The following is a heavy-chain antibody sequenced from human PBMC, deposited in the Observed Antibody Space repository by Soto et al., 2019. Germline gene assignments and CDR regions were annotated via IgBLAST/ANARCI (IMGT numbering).Heavy chain of an antibody. V-gene: IGHV3-23*01. CDR1: GFTFSSYA. CDR2: ISVSGDGT. J-gene: IGHJ4*02. D-gene: IGHD4-17*01. Sequence: EVQLLESGGGLVQPGGSLGLSCAASGFTFSSYAMSWVRQAPGKGLEYVSSISVSGDGTYYADSVKGRFTISRDNSKNTLYLQMNSLRVEDTAVYYCARPTATKSRDYWGQGTLVTVSS. CDR3: ARPTATKSRDY.